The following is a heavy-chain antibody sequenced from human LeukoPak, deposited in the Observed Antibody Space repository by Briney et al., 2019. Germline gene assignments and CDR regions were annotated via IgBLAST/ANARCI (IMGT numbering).Heavy chain of an antibody. J-gene: IGHJ5*02. V-gene: IGHV3-48*01. CDR1: GFTFSSYS. D-gene: IGHD1-26*01. CDR2: ISSSSTTI. CDR3: AREKGGYSGPGWFDP. Sequence: GGSLRLSCAASGFTFSSYSMNWVRQAPGKGLEWVSYISSSSTTIYYADSVKGRFTISRDSAKNSLYLQMNSLRAEDTAVYYCAREKGGYSGPGWFDPWGQGTLVTVSS.